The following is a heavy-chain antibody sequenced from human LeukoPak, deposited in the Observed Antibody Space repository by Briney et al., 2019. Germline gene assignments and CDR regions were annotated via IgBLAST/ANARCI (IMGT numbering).Heavy chain of an antibody. D-gene: IGHD3-22*01. J-gene: IGHJ3*02. CDR2: ISGTGGST. V-gene: IGHV3-23*01. Sequence: GGSLRLSCAASGFTVSSNYMSWVRQAPGKGLEWVSSISGTGGSTYYADSVKGRFTISRDNSHKTLYLQMNSLRAEDTAVYYCAKDREMYFYDSSGYRDAFHIWGQGTKVTVSS. CDR3: AKDREMYFYDSSGYRDAFHI. CDR1: GFTVSSNY.